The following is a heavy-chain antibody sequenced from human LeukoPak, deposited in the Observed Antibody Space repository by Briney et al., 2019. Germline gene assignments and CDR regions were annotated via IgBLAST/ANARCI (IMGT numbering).Heavy chain of an antibody. J-gene: IGHJ4*02. Sequence: GGSLRLSCAASGFTFSSYAMSWVRQAPGKGLEWVSAISGSGGSAYYAGSVKGRFTISRDNSKNTLYLQMNSLRAEDTAVYYCATVPLRYFDWISPPDYWGQGTLVTVSS. D-gene: IGHD3-9*01. V-gene: IGHV3-23*01. CDR2: ISGSGGSA. CDR3: ATVPLRYFDWISPPDY. CDR1: GFTFSSYA.